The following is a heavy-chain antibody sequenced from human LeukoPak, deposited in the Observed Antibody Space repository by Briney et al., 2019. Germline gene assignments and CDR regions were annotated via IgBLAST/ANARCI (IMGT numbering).Heavy chain of an antibody. CDR2: IYGGGDT. V-gene: IGHV3-53*01. D-gene: IGHD6-6*01. CDR1: GFTVSNAY. J-gene: IGHJ4*02. Sequence: GGSLRLSCAVSGFTVSNAYMSWVRQAPGKGLEWVSVIYGGGDTYYADSVRGRFTISRDNFENTLFLQMDSLRPEDTAVYYCTRLLPSSHHFFDSWGQGTLVTVSS. CDR3: TRLLPSSHHFFDS.